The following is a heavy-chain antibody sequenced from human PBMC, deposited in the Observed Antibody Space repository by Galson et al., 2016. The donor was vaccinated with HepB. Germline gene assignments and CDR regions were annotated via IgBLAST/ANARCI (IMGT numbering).Heavy chain of an antibody. J-gene: IGHJ6*02. CDR3: ARLAMVKRGYGV. Sequence: SVKVSCKASGGTFINYPINWVRQAPGQGLEWMGGIIPIFGTANYAQRFQGRVTITADESTSTAYMELSSLRSEDTAVYYCARLAMVKRGYGVWGQGTTVTVSS. D-gene: IGHD5-18*01. V-gene: IGHV1-69*13. CDR2: IIPIFGTA. CDR1: GGTFINYP.